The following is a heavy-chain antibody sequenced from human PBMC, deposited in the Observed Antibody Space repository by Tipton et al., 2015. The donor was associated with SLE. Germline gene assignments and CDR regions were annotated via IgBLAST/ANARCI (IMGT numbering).Heavy chain of an antibody. Sequence: TLSLTCTVSGGSISTYSWGWVRQAPGKGLEWIGEISHTGSPNYNPSLKSRVTISIDTSKNHFSLTLNSVIAADTAVYYCARGGTGDGRNPFDPWGQGTLVTASS. D-gene: IGHD4-23*01. CDR3: ARGGTGDGRNPFDP. J-gene: IGHJ5*02. CDR2: ISHTGSP. V-gene: IGHV4-34*01. CDR1: GGSISTYS.